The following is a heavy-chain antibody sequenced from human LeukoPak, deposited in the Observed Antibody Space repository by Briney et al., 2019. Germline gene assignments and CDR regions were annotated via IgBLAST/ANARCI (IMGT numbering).Heavy chain of an antibody. CDR1: GFTVITND. J-gene: IGHJ4*02. CDR3: ARGVEPLAANTLAY. Sequence: PGGSLRLSGAASGFTVITNDRTWVRQAPGKGLEWVSVLYSDGNTKYADSVQGRFTISRDNSKNTLYLEMNSLSPDDTAVYYCARGVEPLAANTLAYWGQGTLVTVSS. CDR2: LYSDGNT. D-gene: IGHD1-14*01. V-gene: IGHV3-53*01.